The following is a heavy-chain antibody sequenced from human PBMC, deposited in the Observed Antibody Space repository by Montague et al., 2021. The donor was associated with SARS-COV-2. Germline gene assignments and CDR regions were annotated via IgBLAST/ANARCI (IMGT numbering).Heavy chain of an antibody. Sequence: CAISGDSVSSNIATWNWIRQSPSRGLEWLGRTYYRSKWCNDYAESVKSQITIDPDTSKHQFSLHLNSVTPEDTAVYYCARIPVGSKYYFDFWGQGTLVTVSS. CDR3: ARIPVGSKYYFDF. CDR2: TYYRSKWCN. D-gene: IGHD2-2*01. V-gene: IGHV6-1*01. J-gene: IGHJ4*02. CDR1: GDSVSSNIAT.